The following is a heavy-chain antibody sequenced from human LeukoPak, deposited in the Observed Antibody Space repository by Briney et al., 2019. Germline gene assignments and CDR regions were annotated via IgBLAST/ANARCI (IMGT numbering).Heavy chain of an antibody. J-gene: IGHJ4*02. D-gene: IGHD5-12*01. CDR3: ARGSWISIDY. CDR2: INHSGST. CDR1: GFTVSSNY. Sequence: GSLRLSCAASGFTVSSNYMSWIRQPPGKGLEWIGEINHSGSTNYNPSLKSRVTISVDTSKNQFSLKLSSVTAADTAVYYCARGSWISIDYWGQGTLVTVSS. V-gene: IGHV4-34*01.